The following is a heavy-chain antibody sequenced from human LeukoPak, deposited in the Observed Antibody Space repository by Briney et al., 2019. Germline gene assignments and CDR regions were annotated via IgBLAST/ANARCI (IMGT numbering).Heavy chain of an antibody. CDR3: ARYHYDSSVYYYYFDY. CDR2: ISYTGRT. D-gene: IGHD3-22*01. J-gene: IGHJ4*02. Sequence: SETLSLTCTVSGGSISSYYWSWIRQPPGKGLEWIGYISYTGRTSYNPSLKSRVTMSVDTSKNQFSLKLSSVTAADTAVYYCARYHYDSSVYYYYFDYWGQGTLVTVSS. CDR1: GGSISSYY. V-gene: IGHV4-59*01.